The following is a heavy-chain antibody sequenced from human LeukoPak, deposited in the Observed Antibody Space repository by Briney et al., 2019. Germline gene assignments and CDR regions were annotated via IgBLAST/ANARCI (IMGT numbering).Heavy chain of an antibody. CDR1: GFAVSTSW. CDR2: LQNDGSHQ. D-gene: IGHD6-13*01. Sequence: GGSLRLSCAASGFAVSTSWMGWVRQAPGKGLEWVASLQNDGSHQYYVDSAKGRFTISRENAKNTLFLQMRSLRVEDTAVYYCARDLGSRDAYWGQGTPVTVSS. J-gene: IGHJ4*02. CDR3: ARDLGSRDAY. V-gene: IGHV3-7*03.